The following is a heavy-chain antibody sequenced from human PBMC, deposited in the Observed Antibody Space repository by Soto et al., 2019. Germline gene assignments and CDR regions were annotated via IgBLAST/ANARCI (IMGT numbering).Heavy chain of an antibody. CDR3: ARVGFGELLAHGMDV. Sequence: QVQLQESGPGLVKPSQTLSLTCTVSGGSISSGDYYWSWIRQPPGKGLEWIGYIYYSGGTYYNPSPKSRVTKSVDPSKNQVSLKLSSVTAADTAVYYCARVGFGELLAHGMDVWGQGTTVTVSS. V-gene: IGHV4-30-4*01. J-gene: IGHJ6*02. CDR2: IYYSGGT. CDR1: GGSISSGDYY. D-gene: IGHD3-10*01.